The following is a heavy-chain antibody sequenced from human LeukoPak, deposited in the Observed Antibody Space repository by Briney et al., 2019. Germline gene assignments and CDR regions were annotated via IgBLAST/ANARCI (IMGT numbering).Heavy chain of an antibody. CDR1: GFTFSNYW. CDR2: ISPDGKDT. J-gene: IGHJ4*02. D-gene: IGHD3-10*01. Sequence: GGSLRLSYAASGFTFSNYWVYWVRHVPGKGLVWVSRISPDGKDTSHADSVKGRFTISRDNAKNSLYLLINSLRAEDTALYYCARGMRMVRGVTFDYWGQGTLVTVSS. CDR3: ARGMRMVRGVTFDY. V-gene: IGHV3-74*01.